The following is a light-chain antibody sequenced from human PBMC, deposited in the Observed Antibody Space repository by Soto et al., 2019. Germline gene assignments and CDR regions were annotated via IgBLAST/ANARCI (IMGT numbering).Light chain of an antibody. Sequence: EIVLTQSPATLSLSPGERATLSCRASQSVGGDLVWYQQKPGQAPRLLIYDVSNRATGIPARFSGSWSGTDFPLTISSLEREEVATSYCQQRNKWPLTFGGGTKLE. CDR3: QQRNKWPLT. J-gene: IGKJ4*01. V-gene: IGKV3-11*01. CDR1: QSVGGD. CDR2: DVS.